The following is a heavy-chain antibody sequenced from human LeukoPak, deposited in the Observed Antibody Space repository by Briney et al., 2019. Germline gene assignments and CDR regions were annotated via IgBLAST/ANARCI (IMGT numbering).Heavy chain of an antibody. V-gene: IGHV4-59*01. CDR3: ARSVDTAMAVYFDY. D-gene: IGHD5-18*01. CDR2: IYYSGST. CDR1: GGSISSYY. J-gene: IGHJ4*02. Sequence: PSETLSLTCTVSGGSISSYYWSWIRQPPGKGLEWIGYIYYSGSTNYNPSLKGRVTISVDTSKNQFSLKLSSVTAADTAVYYCARSVDTAMAVYFDYWGQGTLVTVSS.